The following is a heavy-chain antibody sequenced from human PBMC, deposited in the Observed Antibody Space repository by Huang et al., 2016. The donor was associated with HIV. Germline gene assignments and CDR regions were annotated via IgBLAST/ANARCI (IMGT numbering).Heavy chain of an antibody. CDR2: SYPSDSDT. Sequence: VQLVQSGAEVRKPGESLKMSCQVSGYIFTSYWIGWVRQLPGKGLEWMGISYPSDSDTKYSPSFEGQVTIAVDRSNSTAYLQWSSLRASDTAVYYCARRSTPMAFDYWGQGTLVTVAS. CDR1: GYIFTSYW. J-gene: IGHJ4*02. V-gene: IGHV5-51*03. CDR3: ARRSTPMAFDY. D-gene: IGHD5-18*01.